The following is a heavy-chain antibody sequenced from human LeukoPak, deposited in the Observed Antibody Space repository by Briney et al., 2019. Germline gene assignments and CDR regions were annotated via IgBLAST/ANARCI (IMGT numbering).Heavy chain of an antibody. CDR2: INHSGST. V-gene: IGHV4-34*01. J-gene: IGHJ4*02. CDR1: GGSFSGYY. D-gene: IGHD3-10*01. Sequence: SETLSLTCAVYGGSFSGYYWSWIRQPPGKGLEWIGEINHSGSTNYNPSLKSRVTISVDTPKNQFSLKLSSVTAADTAVYYCARTDADGSGSYGDYWGQGTLVTVSS. CDR3: ARTDADGSGSYGDY.